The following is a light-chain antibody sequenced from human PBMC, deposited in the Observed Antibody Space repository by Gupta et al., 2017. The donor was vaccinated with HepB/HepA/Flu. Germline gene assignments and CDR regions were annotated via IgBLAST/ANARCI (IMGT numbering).Light chain of an antibody. CDR2: AAS. V-gene: IGKV3-20*01. Sequence: EVVLMQSPGTLSLSPGERATISCRASPGVDSDYLAWYQHRPGQAPRLLIYAASTRASGIPDRFSGSGSETEFTLTINRLEPEDFAVYYCQQYGTSPLCSFGQGTKVEIK. J-gene: IGKJ2*04. CDR1: PGVDSDY. CDR3: QQYGTSPLCS.